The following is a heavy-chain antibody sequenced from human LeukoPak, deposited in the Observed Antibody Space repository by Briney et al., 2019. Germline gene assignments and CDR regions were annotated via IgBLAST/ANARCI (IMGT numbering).Heavy chain of an antibody. CDR1: GDSVSGNSVT. V-gene: IGHV6-1*01. D-gene: IGHD2-2*01. CDR2: TYYRSTWYN. CDR3: ARRLTQYDCFDP. J-gene: IGHJ5*02. Sequence: SQTLSLTCALSGDSVSGNSVTWNWIRQSPSRGLEWLGRTYYRSTWYNDYAVSVRGRITVNPDTSKNQFSLHLNSVTPEDTAVYYCARRLTQYDCFDPWGQGILVTVSS.